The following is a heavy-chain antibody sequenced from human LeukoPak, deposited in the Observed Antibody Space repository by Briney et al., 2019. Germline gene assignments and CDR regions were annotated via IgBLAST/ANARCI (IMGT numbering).Heavy chain of an antibody. CDR1: GFTFSDYY. J-gene: IGHJ4*02. CDR2: ISSSGSTI. CDR3: ARDEALGGSWTALPDY. Sequence: GGSLRLSCAASGFTFSDYYMSWIRQAPGKGLEWVSYISSSGSTIYYADSVKGRFTISRDNAKNSLYLQMNSLRAEDTAVYYCARDEALGGSWTALPDYWGQGTLVTVSS. D-gene: IGHD2-15*01. V-gene: IGHV3-11*01.